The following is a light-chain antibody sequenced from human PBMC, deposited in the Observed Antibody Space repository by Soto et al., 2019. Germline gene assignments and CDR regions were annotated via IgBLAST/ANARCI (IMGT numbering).Light chain of an antibody. CDR2: GAS. J-gene: IGKJ1*01. Sequence: DIQMTQSPSSLFASVGDRVTVTCRASQTINNFLNWYHQKPGKAPKLLIYGASSLQSGVPSRFSGGGSGTTFTLTISRLEPEDFAVYYCQHFGSSRGTFGQGTKVEIK. V-gene: IGKV1-39*01. CDR1: QTINNF. CDR3: QHFGSSRGT.